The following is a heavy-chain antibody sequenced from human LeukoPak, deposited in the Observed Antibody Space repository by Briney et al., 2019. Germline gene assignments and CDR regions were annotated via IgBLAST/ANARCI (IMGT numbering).Heavy chain of an antibody. D-gene: IGHD5-18*01. V-gene: IGHV3-53*01. Sequence: GRSLRLSCTASGFTVSSSYMIWVRQAPGKGLEWVSVIYSGGTTYYVDSVKGRFTISRDNSKNTLYLQMNSLRAEDTAVYYCARGRGYSHSNWVDPWGQGTMVTVSA. CDR3: ARGRGYSHSNWVDP. J-gene: IGHJ5*02. CDR2: IYSGGTT. CDR1: GFTVSSSY.